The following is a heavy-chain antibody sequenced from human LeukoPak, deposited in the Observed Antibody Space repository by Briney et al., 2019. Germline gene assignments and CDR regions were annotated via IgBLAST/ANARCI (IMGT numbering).Heavy chain of an antibody. CDR2: ISSSSSYI. CDR3: AREGVTTGDY. D-gene: IGHD2-21*02. CDR1: GFTFSSST. J-gene: IGHJ4*02. V-gene: IGHV3-21*01. Sequence: GGSLRLSCAASGFTFSSSTMNWVRQAPGKGLEWVSSISSSSSYIYYADSVKGRFTISRDNAKNSLYLQMNSLRAEDTAVYYCAREGVTTGDYWGQGTLVTVSS.